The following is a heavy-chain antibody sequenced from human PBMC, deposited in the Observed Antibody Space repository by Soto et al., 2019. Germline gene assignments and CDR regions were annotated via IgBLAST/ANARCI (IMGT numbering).Heavy chain of an antibody. CDR1: GYTFTGYY. D-gene: IGHD6-19*01. CDR2: INPNSGGT. Sequence: GASVKVSCXASGYTFTGYYMHWVRQAPGQGLEWMGWINPNSGGTNYAQKFQGWVTMTRDTSISTAYMELSRLRSDDTAVYYCARDLHSSPIAVAGILPYYYGMDVWGQGTTVTVSS. V-gene: IGHV1-2*04. CDR3: ARDLHSSPIAVAGILPYYYGMDV. J-gene: IGHJ6*02.